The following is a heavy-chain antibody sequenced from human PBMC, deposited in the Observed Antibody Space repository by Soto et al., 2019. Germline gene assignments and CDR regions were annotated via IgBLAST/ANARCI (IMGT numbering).Heavy chain of an antibody. CDR2: INSDGSST. J-gene: IGHJ6*03. V-gene: IGHV3-74*01. Sequence: AWGALRLPCGASGFTLSSYWIHWGRQAPGKGRVWVSRINSDGSSTSYADSVKGRFTISRVNAKNTLYMQMNSLRAEDTAVYYCLLFPPTVKGSYYMDVWGKGITVTVSS. CDR1: GFTLSSYW. D-gene: IGHD4-17*01. CDR3: LLFPPTVKGSYYMDV.